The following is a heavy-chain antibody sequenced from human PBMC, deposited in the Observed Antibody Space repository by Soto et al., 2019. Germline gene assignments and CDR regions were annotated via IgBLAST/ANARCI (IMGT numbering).Heavy chain of an antibody. CDR2: ISGSGSGP. Sequence: EVQLFESGGGLVQPGGSLRLSCAASGFTFTNYDMSWVRQAPGKGLELVSFISGSGSGPYYADSVKGRFTISRDNAENTLYLQMNSLRVEDTAVYYCAKLQSWRALDYWGQGTLVTVSS. CDR3: AKLQSWRALDY. D-gene: IGHD6-13*01. V-gene: IGHV3-23*01. J-gene: IGHJ4*02. CDR1: GFTFTNYD.